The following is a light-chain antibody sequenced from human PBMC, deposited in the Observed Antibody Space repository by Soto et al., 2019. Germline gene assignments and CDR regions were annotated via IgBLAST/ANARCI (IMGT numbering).Light chain of an antibody. CDR2: DAS. CDR3: QQRSHWPPIT. Sequence: EIVLTQSPATLSLSPGERATLSCRASQSVKTFLLWYQHRPGQATRVLIYDASHRATGIPARFRGGGSVTDFTLTISSLEPEDAGIYYCQQRSHWPPITFGQGTRLEV. J-gene: IGKJ5*01. CDR1: QSVKTF. V-gene: IGKV3-11*01.